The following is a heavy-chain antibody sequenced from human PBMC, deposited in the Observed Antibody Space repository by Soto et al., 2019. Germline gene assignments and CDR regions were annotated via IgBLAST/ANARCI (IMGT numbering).Heavy chain of an antibody. Sequence: GGSLRLSCAASGFTFSSYAMSWVRQSPGKGLEWVSAISGSGGSTYYADSVKGRFTISRDNSKNTLYLQMNSLRAEDTAVYYCAKQGYDRYQRTDYWGQGTLVTVSS. CDR1: GFTFSSYA. J-gene: IGHJ4*02. D-gene: IGHD3-22*01. CDR2: ISGSGGST. V-gene: IGHV3-23*01. CDR3: AKQGYDRYQRTDY.